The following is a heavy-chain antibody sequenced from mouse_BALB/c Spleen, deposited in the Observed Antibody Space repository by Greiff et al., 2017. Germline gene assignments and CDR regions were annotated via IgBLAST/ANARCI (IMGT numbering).Heavy chain of an antibody. Sequence: VQLQQSGAELVRSGASVKLSCTASGFNIKDYYMHWVKQRPEQGLEWIGWIDPENGDTEYAPKFQGKATMTADTSSNTAYLQLSSLTSEDTAVYYCNACDYRFSYYFDYWGQGTTLTVSS. CDR1: GFNIKDYY. CDR2: IDPENGDT. V-gene: IGHV14-4*02. J-gene: IGHJ2*01. D-gene: IGHD2-14*01. CDR3: NACDYRFSYYFDY.